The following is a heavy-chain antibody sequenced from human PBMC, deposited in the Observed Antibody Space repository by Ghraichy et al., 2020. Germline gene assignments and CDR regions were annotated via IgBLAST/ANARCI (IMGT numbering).Heavy chain of an antibody. D-gene: IGHD5-12*01. CDR3: TRGAGGYDWWSDY. V-gene: IGHV3-21*06. CDR2: ISSNGRYI. CDR1: GFTFSDHA. J-gene: IGHJ4*03. Sequence: GGSLRLSCAASGFTFSDHALNWVRQAPGKGLEWVSSISSNGRYIYSADSVKGRFTISRDNAKNSLYLQLNSLRAEDTALYYCTRGAGGYDWWSDYWGQGTPVTVSA.